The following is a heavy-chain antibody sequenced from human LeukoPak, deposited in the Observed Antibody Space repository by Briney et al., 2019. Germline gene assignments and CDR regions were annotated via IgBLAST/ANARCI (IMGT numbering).Heavy chain of an antibody. CDR3: ARADSSSWYHSPYYYYGMDV. CDR1: GGSFSGYY. CDR2: INHSGST. Sequence: PSETLSLTCAVYGGSFSGYYWSWIRQPPGKGLEWIGEINHSGSTNYNPSLKSRVTISVDTSKNQFSLMLSSVTAADTAVYYCARADSSSWYHSPYYYYGMDVWGQGTTVIVSS. J-gene: IGHJ6*02. D-gene: IGHD6-13*01. V-gene: IGHV4-34*01.